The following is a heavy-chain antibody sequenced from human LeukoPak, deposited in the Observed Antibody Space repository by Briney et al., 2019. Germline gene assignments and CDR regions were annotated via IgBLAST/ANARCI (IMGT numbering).Heavy chain of an antibody. J-gene: IGHJ6*02. CDR3: AKDGYSGYGMDV. CDR2: ISYDGSNK. Sequence: PGGSLRLSCAASGFTFSSYGMHWVRQAPGKGLEWVAAISYDGSNKYYADSVKGRFTISRDNSKNTLYLQMNSLRAEDTAVYYCAKDGYSGYGMDVWGQGTTVTVSS. V-gene: IGHV3-30*18. D-gene: IGHD5-12*01. CDR1: GFTFSSYG.